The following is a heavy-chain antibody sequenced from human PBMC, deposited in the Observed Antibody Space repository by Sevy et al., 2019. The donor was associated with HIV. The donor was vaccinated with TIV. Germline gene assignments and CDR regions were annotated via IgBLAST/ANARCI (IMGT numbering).Heavy chain of an antibody. D-gene: IGHD2-15*01. V-gene: IGHV1-46*01. CDR2: VNPSGGST. CDR3: ARTLGWQQSRWYLDY. J-gene: IGHJ4*02. Sequence: ASVKVSCKASGYTFTTYYIHWVRQAPGQGLEWMGIVNPSGGSTTKSQKFHERVTMTSDTSTDTVYMQLSSLKSEETAVYYCARTLGWQQSRWYLDYWGQGTLVNVSS. CDR1: GYTFTTYY.